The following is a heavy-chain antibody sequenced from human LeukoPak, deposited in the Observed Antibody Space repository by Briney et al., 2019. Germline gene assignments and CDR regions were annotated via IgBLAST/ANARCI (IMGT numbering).Heavy chain of an antibody. J-gene: IGHJ4*02. CDR3: ARDPYYDFWSGYEGYFDY. CDR2: IIPIFGTA. D-gene: IGHD3-3*01. Sequence: SVKVSCKASGGTFSSYAISWVRQAPGQGLEWMGGIIPIFGTANYAQKLQGRVTMTTDTSTSTAYMELRSLRSDDTAVYYCARDPYYDFWSGYEGYFDYWGQGTLVTVSS. V-gene: IGHV1-69*05. CDR1: GGTFSSYA.